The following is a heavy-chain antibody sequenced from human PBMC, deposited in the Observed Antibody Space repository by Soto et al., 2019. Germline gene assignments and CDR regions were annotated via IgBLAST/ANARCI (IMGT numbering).Heavy chain of an antibody. J-gene: IGHJ4*02. CDR1: GGTFSSYA. Sequence: EASVKVSCKASGGTFSSYAISWVRQAPGQGLEWMGGIIPIFGTANYAQKFQGRVTITADESTSTAYMELSSLRSEDTAVYYCARDRVTYYYDSSGYQALGYWGQGTLVTVSS. V-gene: IGHV1-69*13. CDR2: IIPIFGTA. CDR3: ARDRVTYYYDSSGYQALGY. D-gene: IGHD3-22*01.